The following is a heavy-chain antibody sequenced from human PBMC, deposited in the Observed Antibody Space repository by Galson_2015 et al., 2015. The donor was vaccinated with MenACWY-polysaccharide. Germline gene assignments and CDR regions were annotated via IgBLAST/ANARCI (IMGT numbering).Heavy chain of an antibody. D-gene: IGHD2-15*01. V-gene: IGHV3-73*01. J-gene: IGHJ4*02. CDR2: IRSKANNYGT. CDR1: GFTFSDPA. CDR3: TKDMRTLDY. Sequence: SLRLSCAASGFTFSDPAIHWVRQASGKGLEWVGRIRSKANNYGTGYAASVKGRFTISRDDSKNTAYLRMNSLKTEDTAVYFCTKDMRTLDYWGQGTLVTVSS.